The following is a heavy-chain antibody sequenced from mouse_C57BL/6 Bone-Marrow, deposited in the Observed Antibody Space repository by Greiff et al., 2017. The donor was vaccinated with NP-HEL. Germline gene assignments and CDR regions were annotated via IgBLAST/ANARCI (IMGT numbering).Heavy chain of an antibody. J-gene: IGHJ3*01. V-gene: IGHV5-4*01. CDR3: AREKMVTTKEAWYAY. Sequence: EVQVVESGGGLVKPGGSLKLSCAASGFTFSSYAMSWVRQTPEKRLEWVATISDGGSSTYYPDNVKGRFTISRDNAKNNLYLQMSHLKSEDTAMYYCAREKMVTTKEAWYAYWGQGTLVTVSA. D-gene: IGHD2-2*01. CDR2: ISDGGSST. CDR1: GFTFSSYA.